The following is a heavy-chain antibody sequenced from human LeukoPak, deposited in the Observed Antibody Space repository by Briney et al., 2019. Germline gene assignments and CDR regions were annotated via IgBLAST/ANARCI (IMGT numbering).Heavy chain of an antibody. CDR3: AKVLEWLVLPMDY. V-gene: IGHV3-30*18. Sequence: GGSLRLSCAASGFTFSSYGMSWVRQAPGKGLEWVAVISYDGSNKYYADSVKGRFTISRDNSKNTLYLQMNSLRAEDTAVYYCAKVLEWLVLPMDYWGQGTLVTVSS. J-gene: IGHJ4*02. CDR1: GFTFSSYG. D-gene: IGHD6-19*01. CDR2: ISYDGSNK.